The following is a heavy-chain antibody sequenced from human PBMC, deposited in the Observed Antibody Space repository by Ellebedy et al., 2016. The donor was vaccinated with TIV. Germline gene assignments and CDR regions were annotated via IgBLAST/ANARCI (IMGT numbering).Heavy chain of an antibody. Sequence: MPSETLSLTCTVSGGSISSYYWSWIRQPPGKGLEWIGFIYYSGSTYYNPSLKSRLTMSVDTSKNQFSLKLSSVTAADTAVYYCARSIVVASYYFDYWGQGTLVTVSS. J-gene: IGHJ4*02. CDR2: IYYSGST. CDR1: GGSISSYY. CDR3: ARSIVVASYYFDY. D-gene: IGHD3-22*01. V-gene: IGHV4-30-4*01.